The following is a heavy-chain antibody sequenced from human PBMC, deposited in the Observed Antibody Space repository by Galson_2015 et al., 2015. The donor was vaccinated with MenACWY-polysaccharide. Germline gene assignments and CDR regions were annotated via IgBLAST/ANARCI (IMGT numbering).Heavy chain of an antibody. CDR2: ISKTGDSI. CDR3: ARGHYGLDV. Sequence: SLRLSCAASGFSLGAWYMSWIRQAPGKGLEWVSYISKTGDSIYYADSAWGRFTIFRDNARNSLFLQMNSLDAEDTAIYYCARGHYGLDVWGQGTTVTVSS. CDR1: GFSLGAWY. V-gene: IGHV3-11*01. J-gene: IGHJ6*02.